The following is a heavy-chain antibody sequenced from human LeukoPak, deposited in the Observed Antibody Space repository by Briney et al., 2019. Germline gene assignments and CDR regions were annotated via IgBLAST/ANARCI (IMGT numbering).Heavy chain of an antibody. CDR2: ISGSGGSI. V-gene: IGHV3-23*01. CDR3: AKDSIAAPFFDY. Sequence: GGSLRLSCAASGFTFSSYAMSWVRQAPGKGLEWVSAISGSGGSIYYADSVKGRFTISRDNSKNTLYLQMNSLRAEDTAVYYCAKDSIAAPFFDYWGQGTLVTVSS. D-gene: IGHD6-13*01. CDR1: GFTFSSYA. J-gene: IGHJ4*02.